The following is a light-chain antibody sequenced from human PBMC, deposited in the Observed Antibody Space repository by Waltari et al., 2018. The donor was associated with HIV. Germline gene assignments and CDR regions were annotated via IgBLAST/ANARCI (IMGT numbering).Light chain of an antibody. Sequence: QSALTQPRPVSGPPGQSVPISSTGTASAVVVYPYFSWYQQHPGKAPKLLIYDVNKRPSGVPDRFSGSKSGNTASLTISGLQTEDEADYYCCSYAGSSYVFGTETKVTVL. V-gene: IGLV2-11*01. CDR3: CSYAGSSYV. J-gene: IGLJ1*01. CDR1: ASAVVVYPY. CDR2: DVN.